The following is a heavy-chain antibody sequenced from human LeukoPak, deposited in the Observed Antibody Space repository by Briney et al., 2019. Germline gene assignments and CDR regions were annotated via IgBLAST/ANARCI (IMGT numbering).Heavy chain of an antibody. V-gene: IGHV4-59*01. Sequence: SETLSLTCTVSSDSISSSYWSWIRQPPGKGLEWIGYIYYSGSTNYNPSLKSRVTISVDTSKNQFSLKLSSVTAADTAVYYCAREGCSGGSCYLGPYYFDYWGQGTLVTVSS. D-gene: IGHD2-15*01. CDR1: SDSISSSY. CDR2: IYYSGST. CDR3: AREGCSGGSCYLGPYYFDY. J-gene: IGHJ4*02.